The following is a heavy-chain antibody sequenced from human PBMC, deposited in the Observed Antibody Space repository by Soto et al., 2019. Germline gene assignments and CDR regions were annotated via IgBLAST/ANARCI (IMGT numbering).Heavy chain of an antibody. J-gene: IGHJ6*02. CDR2: IIPIFGTA. D-gene: IGHD2-2*01. Sequence: SVKVSCKASGGTFSSYAISWVRQAPGQGLEWMGGIIPIFGTANYAQKFQGGVTITADESTSTAYMELSSLRSEDTAVYYCASNLFVVVPAAMNYYYYGMDVWGQGTTVTVSS. V-gene: IGHV1-69*13. CDR1: GGTFSSYA. CDR3: ASNLFVVVPAAMNYYYYGMDV.